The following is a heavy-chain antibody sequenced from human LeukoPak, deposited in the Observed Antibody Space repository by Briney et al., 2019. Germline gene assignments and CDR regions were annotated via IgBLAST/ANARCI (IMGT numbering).Heavy chain of an antibody. D-gene: IGHD3-10*01. V-gene: IGHV1-2*02. CDR1: GYTFTGYY. Sequence: ASVKVSCKASGYTFTGYYMHWVRQAPGQGLEWMGWINPNSGGTNYAQKFQGRVTMTRDTSTSTVYMELSSLRSEDTAVYYCARQELWFGEFFDYWGQGTLVTVSS. CDR2: INPNSGGT. CDR3: ARQELWFGEFFDY. J-gene: IGHJ4*02.